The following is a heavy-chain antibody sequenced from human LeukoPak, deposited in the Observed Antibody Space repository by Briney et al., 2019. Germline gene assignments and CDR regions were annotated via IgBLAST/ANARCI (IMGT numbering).Heavy chain of an antibody. D-gene: IGHD3-3*01. CDR3: AKVPPYLRFLEWLPGYYYFDY. Sequence: GRSLRLSCSASGFTFKTYAAHWVRQAPGKGLEWLAVLSHDGGSEYYAGSVKGRFTISKDNSKNTLYLQMNSLRAEDTAVYYCAKVPPYLRFLEWLPGYYYFDYWGQGTLVTVSS. CDR1: GFTFKTYA. J-gene: IGHJ4*02. V-gene: IGHV3-30*04. CDR2: LSHDGGSE.